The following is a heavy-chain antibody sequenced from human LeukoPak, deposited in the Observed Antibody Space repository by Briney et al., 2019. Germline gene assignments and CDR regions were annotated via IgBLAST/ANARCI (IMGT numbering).Heavy chain of an antibody. CDR1: GFSLSTSGMC. CDR3: ARTYSGSSYYYVMDV. D-gene: IGHD5-12*01. Sequence: SGPALLKPTPPLTLTCTFSGFSLSTSGMCVSWIRQPPGKALEWLALIDWDDDKCYSTSLKTRLTISKDTSKNQVVLTMTNMDPVDTATYYCARTYSGSSYYYVMDVWGQGTTVTVSS. J-gene: IGHJ6*02. CDR2: IDWDDDK. V-gene: IGHV2-70*01.